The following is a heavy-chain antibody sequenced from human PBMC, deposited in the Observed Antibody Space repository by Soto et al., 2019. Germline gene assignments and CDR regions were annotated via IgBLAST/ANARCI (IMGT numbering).Heavy chain of an antibody. CDR1: GFTFSSYA. CDR2: ISGSGGST. J-gene: IGHJ4*02. Sequence: GESLKISCAASGFTFSSYAMSWVRQAPGKGLEWVSAISGSGGSTYYADSVKGRFTISRDNSKNTLYLQMNSLRAEDTAVYYCAKLDSGSVLDYWGQGTLVTVSS. V-gene: IGHV3-23*01. CDR3: AKLDSGSVLDY. D-gene: IGHD3-10*01.